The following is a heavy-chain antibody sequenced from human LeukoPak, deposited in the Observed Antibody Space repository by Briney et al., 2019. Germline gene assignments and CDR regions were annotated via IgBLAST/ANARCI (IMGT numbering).Heavy chain of an antibody. D-gene: IGHD3-10*01. CDR1: GYTFTSYD. CDR3: AKDRGYYYYGSGSYYGEFDY. V-gene: IGHV1-8*01. J-gene: IGHJ4*02. CDR2: MNPNSGNT. Sequence: ASVKVSCKASGYTFTSYDINWVRQATGQGLEWMGWMNPNSGNTGYAQKFQGRVTMTRNTSISTAYMELSSLRAEDTAVYYCAKDRGYYYYGSGSYYGEFDYWGQGTLVTVSS.